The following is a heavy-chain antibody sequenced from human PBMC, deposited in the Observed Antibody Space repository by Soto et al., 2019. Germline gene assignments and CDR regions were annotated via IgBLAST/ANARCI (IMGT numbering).Heavy chain of an antibody. V-gene: IGHV4-34*01. D-gene: IGHD6-13*01. CDR2: INHSGST. CDR3: ARGPAAGTGGYFDY. J-gene: IGHJ4*02. CDR1: GGSFSGYY. Sequence: ETLSLTCAVYGGSFSGYYWSWIRQPPGKGLEWIGEINHSGSTNYNPSLKSRVTISVDTFKNQFSLKLSSVTAADTAVYYCARGPAAGTGGYFDYWGQGTLVTVSS.